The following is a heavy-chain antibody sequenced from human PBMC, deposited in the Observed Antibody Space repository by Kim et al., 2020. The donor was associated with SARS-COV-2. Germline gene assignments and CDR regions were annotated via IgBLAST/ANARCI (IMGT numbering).Heavy chain of an antibody. CDR1: GGSFSGYY. CDR3: ARGVNRGSGSNYTPYYYYYGMDV. CDR2: SNHSGST. V-gene: IGHV4-34*01. J-gene: IGHJ6*02. D-gene: IGHD3-10*01. Sequence: SETLSLTCAVYGGSFSGYYWSWIRKRPGKGLEWIGESNHSGSTNYNPTLKSRVTVSVDTSKNQVSLTLSSVTAADTAVYYCARGVNRGSGSNYTPYYYYYGMDVRGQGTTGTVTS.